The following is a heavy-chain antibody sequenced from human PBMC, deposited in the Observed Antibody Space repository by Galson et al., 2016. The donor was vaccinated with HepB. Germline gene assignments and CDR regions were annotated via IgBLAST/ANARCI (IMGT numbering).Heavy chain of an antibody. D-gene: IGHD5-18*01. CDR3: AKDGGYTYASGY. Sequence: SLRLSCAASGFTFSTSAVHWVRQAPGKGLEWVAVISSDGSNQFYADSVTGRFTISRDNSKDTLYLQMNSLRAEDTAVYYCAKDGGYTYASGYWGRGTLVTVSS. CDR1: GFTFSTSA. J-gene: IGHJ4*02. CDR2: ISSDGSNQ. V-gene: IGHV3-30-3*01.